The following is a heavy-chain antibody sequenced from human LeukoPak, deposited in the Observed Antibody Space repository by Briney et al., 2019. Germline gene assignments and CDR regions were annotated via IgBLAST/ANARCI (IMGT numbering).Heavy chain of an antibody. V-gene: IGHV3-74*01. CDR1: GFTLSDYW. CDR2: INSDGSRI. J-gene: IGHJ4*02. Sequence: GGSLRLSCAASGFTLSDYWMHWVRQAPGKGLVWVSRINSDGSRIIYADAVKGRFTISRDNAKNTVYLQMNSLRADDTAVYFCARAPQIGFSGFDKNYWGQGTLVTVSS. D-gene: IGHD5-12*01. CDR3: ARAPQIGFSGFDKNY.